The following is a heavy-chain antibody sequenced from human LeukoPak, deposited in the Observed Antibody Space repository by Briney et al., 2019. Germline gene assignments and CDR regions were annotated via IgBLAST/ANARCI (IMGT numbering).Heavy chain of an antibody. CDR2: ISSRDSII. Sequence: GGSLRLSCAASGFTFSSYEMNWVRQAPGKGLEWVSYISSRDSIIYYADSVKGRFTISRGNAKNSLYLQMNSLRAEDTAVYYCARAFAAGSYYYYHMDVWGKGTTVTISS. V-gene: IGHV3-48*03. J-gene: IGHJ6*03. D-gene: IGHD6-13*01. CDR3: ARAFAAGSYYYYHMDV. CDR1: GFTFSSYE.